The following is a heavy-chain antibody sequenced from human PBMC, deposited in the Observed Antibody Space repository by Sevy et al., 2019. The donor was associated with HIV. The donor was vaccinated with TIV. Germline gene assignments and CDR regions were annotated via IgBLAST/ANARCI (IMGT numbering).Heavy chain of an antibody. CDR2: ISWDGGST. CDR3: AKGGACSSTSCSPYYYYYGMDV. Sequence: GGSLSLSCAASGFTFDDYTMHWVRQAPGKGLEWVSLISWDGGSTYYADSVKGRFTISRDNSKNSLYLKMNSLRNEDTALYYCAKGGACSSTSCSPYYYYYGMDVWGQGTTVTVSS. CDR1: GFTFDDYT. V-gene: IGHV3-43*01. J-gene: IGHJ6*02. D-gene: IGHD2-2*01.